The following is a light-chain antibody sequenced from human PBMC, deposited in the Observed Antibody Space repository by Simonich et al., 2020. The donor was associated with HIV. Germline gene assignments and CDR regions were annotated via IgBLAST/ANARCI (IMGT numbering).Light chain of an antibody. CDR3: QSYDSSLTSWV. Sequence: QSVLTQPPSVSGAPGQRVTISCTGSSSNIGAGYDVHWYQQLPGTAPKLLIYVYNKRPAGVPDRFSGSKSGTSASLAITGLQAEDEADYYCQSYDSSLTSWVFGGGTKLTVL. V-gene: IGLV1-40*01. CDR1: SSNIGAGYD. J-gene: IGLJ3*02. CDR2: VYN.